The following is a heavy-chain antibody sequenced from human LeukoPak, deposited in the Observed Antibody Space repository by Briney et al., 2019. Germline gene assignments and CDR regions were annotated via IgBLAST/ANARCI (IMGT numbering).Heavy chain of an antibody. CDR3: ERGRTGIAAAGQHVDY. J-gene: IGHJ4*02. D-gene: IGHD6-13*01. CDR1: GFTFSSYE. Sequence: GGSLRLSCAASGFTFSSYEMNWVRQAPGKGLEWVSSISSSSSYIYYAESVKGRFNISRDNAKNSLYLQMNSLRAEDTAVYYCERGRTGIAAAGQHVDYWGQGTLVTVSS. CDR2: ISSSSSYI. V-gene: IGHV3-21*01.